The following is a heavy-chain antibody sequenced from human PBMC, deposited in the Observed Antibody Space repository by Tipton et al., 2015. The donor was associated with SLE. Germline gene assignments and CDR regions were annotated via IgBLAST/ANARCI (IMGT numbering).Heavy chain of an antibody. D-gene: IGHD2-2*01. Sequence: SLRLSCAASGFTVSSNYMSWVRQAPGKGLEWVSVIYSGGSTYYADSVKGRFTISRDNSKNTLYLQMNSLRAEDTAVYYCARAGGGIVVVPASPYMDVWGKGSTVTVSS. CDR2: IYSGGST. CDR3: ARAGGGIVVVPASPYMDV. J-gene: IGHJ6*03. CDR1: GFTVSSNY. V-gene: IGHV3-66*01.